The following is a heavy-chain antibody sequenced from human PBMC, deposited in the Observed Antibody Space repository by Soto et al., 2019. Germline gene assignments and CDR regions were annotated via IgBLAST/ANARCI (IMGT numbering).Heavy chain of an antibody. CDR2: VVHWGTT. Sequence: QVQLQESGPGLVKPSGTVSLTCAVSVASISDNNWWSWVRQPPGKGLEWIGEVVHWGTTNYNPSLRSRVTISMDKSKNQISLTLSSVTAADSALYYCARHIGVTGTRGFDYWGQGTLVTVSS. CDR3: ARHIGVTGTRGFDY. CDR1: VASISDNNW. J-gene: IGHJ4*02. V-gene: IGHV4-4*02. D-gene: IGHD6-19*01.